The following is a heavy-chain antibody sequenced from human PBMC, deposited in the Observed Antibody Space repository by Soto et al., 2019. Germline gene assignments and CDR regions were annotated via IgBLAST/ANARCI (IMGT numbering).Heavy chain of an antibody. CDR3: ARGITMVRGVITRPYFDY. CDR1: GGSFSGYY. Sequence: SETLSLTCAVYGGSFSGYYWSWIRQPPGKGLEWIGEINHSGSANYNPSLKSRVTISVDTSKNQFSLKLSSVTAADTAVYYCARGITMVRGVITRPYFDYWGRGTLVTVSS. D-gene: IGHD3-10*01. V-gene: IGHV4-34*01. J-gene: IGHJ4*02. CDR2: INHSGSA.